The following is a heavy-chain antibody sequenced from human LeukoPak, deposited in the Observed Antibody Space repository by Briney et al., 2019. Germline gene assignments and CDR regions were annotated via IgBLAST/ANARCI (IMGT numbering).Heavy chain of an antibody. CDR1: GGSISGDH. V-gene: IGHV4-59*08. J-gene: IGHJ3*02. CDR3: ARRNDFGI. Sequence: SETLSLTCTVSGGSISGDHWNWIRQPPGKGLEWIGYIYYSGSTNYNPSLKSRVTISIDTSKNQFSLKLTSVIAADTAVYYCARRNDFGIWGQGTMVTVSS. CDR2: IYYSGST.